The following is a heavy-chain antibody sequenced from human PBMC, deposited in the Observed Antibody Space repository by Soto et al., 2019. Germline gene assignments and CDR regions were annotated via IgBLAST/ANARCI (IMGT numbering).Heavy chain of an antibody. J-gene: IGHJ4*01. D-gene: IGHD3-22*01. CDR1: GSPISSYY. CDR3: ARLGDYYQAFDY. CDR2: IYYTGTT. Sequence: SETLSLTCSVSGSPISSYYWSWFRQPPGQGLEWVGYIYYTGTTTYNPSLKSRLTVSLDTSKNQFSLKLRSVTAADTAVYYCARLGDYYQAFDYWGQGALVT. V-gene: IGHV4-59*08.